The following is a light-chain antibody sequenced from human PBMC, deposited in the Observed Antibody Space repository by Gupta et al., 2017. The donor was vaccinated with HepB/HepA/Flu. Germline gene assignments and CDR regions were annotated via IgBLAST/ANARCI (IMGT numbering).Light chain of an antibody. V-gene: IGKV2-28*01. Sequence: DMVTTQPALPLPVTPGEPASICCRSSQSLLHSNGYNYLDWYLQKPGQSPQLLIYLGSNRASGVPDRFSGSGSGTDFTLKISRVEAEDVGVYYCMQALQTPWTFGQGTKVEIK. CDR3: MQALQTPWT. CDR2: LGS. J-gene: IGKJ1*01. CDR1: QSLLHSNGYNY.